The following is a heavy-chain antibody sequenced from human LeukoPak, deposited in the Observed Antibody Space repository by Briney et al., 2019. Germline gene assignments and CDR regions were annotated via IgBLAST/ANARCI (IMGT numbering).Heavy chain of an antibody. Sequence: SETLSLTCTVSGGSINSYYWSWIRQPPGKGLEWIGYIYYSGSTNYNPSLKSRVTISVDTSKNQFSLKLSSVTAADTAVYYCARVTSSGSYWIVYYGMDVWGQGTTVTVSS. CDR3: ARVTSSGSYWIVYYGMDV. D-gene: IGHD1-26*01. CDR1: GGSINSYY. V-gene: IGHV4-59*01. CDR2: IYYSGST. J-gene: IGHJ6*02.